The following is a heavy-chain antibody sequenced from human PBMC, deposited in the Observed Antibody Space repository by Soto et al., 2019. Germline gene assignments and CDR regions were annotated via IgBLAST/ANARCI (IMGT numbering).Heavy chain of an antibody. CDR3: ARGRPDDYGDPDYFDY. J-gene: IGHJ4*02. V-gene: IGHV4-31*03. CDR1: GVSISSGGYY. CDR2: IDYSWST. Sequence: QVQLQESGPGLVKPSQTLSLNCNVSGVSISSGGYYWSWIRQHPAKGLEWIGHIDYSWSTYYNPSLKSRVTTPVDTSKNQFSLKLSSVTAADTAVYYCARGRPDDYGDPDYFDYWGQGALVTVSS. D-gene: IGHD4-17*01.